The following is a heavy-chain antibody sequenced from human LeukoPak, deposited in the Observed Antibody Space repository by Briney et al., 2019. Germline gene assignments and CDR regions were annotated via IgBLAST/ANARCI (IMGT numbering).Heavy chain of an antibody. Sequence: SETLSLTCAVYGGYWSWIRQPPGKGLEWIGEINHSGGTNYIPSLKSRVTMSGDTSKNHFSPRLSSVTAADTAVYYCARMPHNWFDPWGQGTLVTVSS. D-gene: IGHD2-2*01. J-gene: IGHJ5*02. CDR1: GGY. CDR2: INHSGGT. CDR3: ARMPHNWFDP. V-gene: IGHV4-34*01.